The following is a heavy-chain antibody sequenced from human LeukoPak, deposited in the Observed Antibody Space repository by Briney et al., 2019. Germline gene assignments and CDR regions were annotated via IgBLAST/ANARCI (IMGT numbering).Heavy chain of an antibody. D-gene: IGHD2-15*01. CDR1: GGSISSSSYY. CDR2: IYYSGST. J-gene: IGHJ4*02. CDR3: VRGGSKAAATFDF. Sequence: PSETLSLTCTVSGGSISSSSYYWGWIRQPPGKGLEWIGSIYYSGSTYYNPSLKSRLTMSGDTSKNQFSVKLSSVTAADTAVYYCVRGGSKAAATFDFWGQGTLVTVSS. V-gene: IGHV4-39*07.